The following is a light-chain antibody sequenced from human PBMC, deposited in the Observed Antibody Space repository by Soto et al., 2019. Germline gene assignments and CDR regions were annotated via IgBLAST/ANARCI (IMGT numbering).Light chain of an antibody. CDR1: TNDIGGYNY. CDR2: EVR. Sequence: QSALTQPASVSGSPGQSITISCSGTTNDIGGYNYVSWYQHHPGKVPKVIIYEVRNRPSGVSNRFSGSKSGNTASLTISGLQADDEADYYCCSYGGSYTWVFGGGTKLTVL. CDR3: CSYGGSYTWV. V-gene: IGLV2-14*01. J-gene: IGLJ3*02.